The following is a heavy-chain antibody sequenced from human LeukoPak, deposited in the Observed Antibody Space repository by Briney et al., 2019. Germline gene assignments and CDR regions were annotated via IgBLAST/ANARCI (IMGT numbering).Heavy chain of an antibody. Sequence: GGSLRLSCAASGFTFSSYSMSWVRQAPGKGLEWVSSISTSSSYIYYADSVKGRFTISRDNAKNSLYLQMNSLRVDDTALYYCVRGEVTYSLDYWGQGTLVIVSA. D-gene: IGHD2-15*01. CDR3: VRGEVTYSLDY. J-gene: IGHJ4*02. V-gene: IGHV3-21*04. CDR1: GFTFSSYS. CDR2: ISTSSSYI.